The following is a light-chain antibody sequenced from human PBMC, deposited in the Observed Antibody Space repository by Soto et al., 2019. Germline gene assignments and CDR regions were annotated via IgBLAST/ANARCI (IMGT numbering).Light chain of an antibody. V-gene: IGKV1-5*03. CDR1: QSISSW. J-gene: IGKJ1*01. Sequence: DIQMTQSPSTLSASVGDRVTITCRASQSISSWLAWYQQKPGKAPKLLIYKAYSLESGVPSRFSGSGSGTEFTLTISSLQPDDFATYYCQQYSSYSRTFGPGTKVEIK. CDR2: KAY. CDR3: QQYSSYSRT.